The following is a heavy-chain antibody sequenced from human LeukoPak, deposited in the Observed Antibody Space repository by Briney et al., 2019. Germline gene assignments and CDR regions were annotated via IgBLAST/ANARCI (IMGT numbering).Heavy chain of an antibody. J-gene: IGHJ4*02. Sequence: GGSLRLSCVSSGFAFSSYWMSWVRQAPGKGLELVANISPDGSAEDYVDSVRGRFAISRDNAKRSLYLQMNSLSPEDTAVYYCANQAYSQFDYWGQGTLVSVSS. CDR2: ISPDGSAE. V-gene: IGHV3-7*01. CDR3: ANQAYSQFDY. CDR1: GFAFSSYW. D-gene: IGHD4-11*01.